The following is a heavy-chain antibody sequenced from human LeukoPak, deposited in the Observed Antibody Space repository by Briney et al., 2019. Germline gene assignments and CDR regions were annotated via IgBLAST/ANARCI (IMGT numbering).Heavy chain of an antibody. Sequence: PGGSLRLSCAASGFTFSSYWMTWVRQAPGKGLEWVANIKQDGSEKYYVDSVKGRFTISRDNAKNSLYLQMNRLRAEDTAVYYCARRLSVAAGYFDYWGQGTLVTVSS. D-gene: IGHD6-13*01. CDR1: GFTFSSYW. V-gene: IGHV3-7*01. CDR2: IKQDGSEK. CDR3: ARRLSVAAGYFDY. J-gene: IGHJ4*02.